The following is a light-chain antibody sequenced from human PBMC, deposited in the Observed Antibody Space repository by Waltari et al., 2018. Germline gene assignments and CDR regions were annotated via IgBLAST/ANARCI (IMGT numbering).Light chain of an antibody. CDR2: DVT. Sequence: QSALTQPRSVSGSPGQSVTISCTGTSSDVGGYNYVSWYQQHPGKAPKLIIYDVTKRPSGVPGRFSGSKAGNTASLTSSGLQAEDEADYYCCSYGGSYSFVVFGGGTKLTVL. CDR1: SSDVGGYNY. CDR3: CSYGGSYSFVV. J-gene: IGLJ2*01. V-gene: IGLV2-11*01.